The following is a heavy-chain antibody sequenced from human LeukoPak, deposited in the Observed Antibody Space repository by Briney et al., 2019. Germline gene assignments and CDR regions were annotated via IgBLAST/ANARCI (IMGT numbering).Heavy chain of an antibody. D-gene: IGHD2-15*01. Sequence: SETLSLTCTVSGYSISTGYYWDWIRQPPGKGLEWIGTFYHGGSTYYNPSLKSRVTISVDTSKNQFSLKLSSVTAADTAVYYCARAAYNCSGGSCYITDYYYYMDVWGKGTTVTVSS. CDR1: GYSISTGYY. CDR3: ARAAYNCSGGSCYITDYYYYMDV. J-gene: IGHJ6*03. CDR2: FYHGGST. V-gene: IGHV4-38-2*02.